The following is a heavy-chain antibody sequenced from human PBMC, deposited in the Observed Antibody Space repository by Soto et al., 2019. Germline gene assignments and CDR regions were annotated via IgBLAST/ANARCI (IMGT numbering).Heavy chain of an antibody. V-gene: IGHV4-4*07. CDR3: ARDGSDYYYYYGMDV. Sequence: LSLTCTVSGGSISSYYWSWIRQPAGKGLEWIGRIYTSGSTNYNPSLKSRVTMSVDTSKNQFSLKLSSVTAADTAVYYCARDGSDYYYYYGMDVWGQGTTVTVSS. CDR2: IYTSGST. J-gene: IGHJ6*02. CDR1: GGSISSYY.